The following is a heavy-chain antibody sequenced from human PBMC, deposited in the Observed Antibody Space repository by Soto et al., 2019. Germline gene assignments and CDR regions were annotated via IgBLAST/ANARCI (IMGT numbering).Heavy chain of an antibody. CDR3: GRGGCARKMGGH. Sequence: QVQLQESGPGLVKPSETLSLICSVSDDSLTSTSYYWSGIRQPPGKGLEWIGFVHFSGSIHYNDSLRSRAPKSVDTSRKQISLKMTFLTAADTAVYFCGRGGCARKMGGHWGQGTLVAVSS. J-gene: IGHJ1*01. V-gene: IGHV4-61*01. CDR2: VHFSGSI. CDR1: DDSLTSTSYY. D-gene: IGHD3-16*01.